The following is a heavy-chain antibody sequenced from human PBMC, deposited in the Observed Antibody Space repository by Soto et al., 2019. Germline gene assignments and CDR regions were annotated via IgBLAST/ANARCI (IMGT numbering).Heavy chain of an antibody. V-gene: IGHV3-30*04. Sequence: QVQLVESGGGVVQPGRSLRLSCAASGFTFYTYAMHWVRQAPGKGLEWVAVISYDGENKYYADSVKGRFTISRDNSKNMLYLQMNSLRAEDTAVYYCARDHPPDYWGQGTLITVSS. CDR1: GFTFYTYA. CDR3: ARDHPPDY. CDR2: ISYDGENK. J-gene: IGHJ4*02.